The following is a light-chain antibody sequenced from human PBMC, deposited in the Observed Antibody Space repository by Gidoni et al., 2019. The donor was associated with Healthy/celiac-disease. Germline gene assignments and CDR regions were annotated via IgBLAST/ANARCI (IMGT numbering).Light chain of an antibody. J-gene: IGKJ4*01. CDR1: QSISSY. CDR2: AAS. CDR3: QQSYSTPLT. Sequence: DIQMTQSPSSLSASVGDRVTITCRASQSISSYLNWYQQKPGKAPKLLIYAASSLQSRVPSRFSGSGSGTDFTLTISSLQPEGFATYYFQQSYSTPLTFGGGTKVEIK. V-gene: IGKV1-39*01.